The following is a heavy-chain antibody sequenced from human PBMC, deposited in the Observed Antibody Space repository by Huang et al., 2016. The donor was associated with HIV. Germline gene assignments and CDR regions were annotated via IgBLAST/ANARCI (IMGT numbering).Heavy chain of an antibody. J-gene: IGHJ3*02. CDR1: GYTFTRYG. Sequence: QIQLMQSGPELKQPGASVKVSCKASGYTFTRYGITWGRPAPGQGPEWMGVISVSSGDTEEAQKFQGRVTLTTDTSTNIAYMELRSLRSDDTAKYYCARDPKYHRIGYYRQRRGIDIWGQGTMVIVSS. CDR2: ISVSSGDT. D-gene: IGHD3-22*01. V-gene: IGHV1-18*01. CDR3: ARDPKYHRIGYYRQRRGIDI.